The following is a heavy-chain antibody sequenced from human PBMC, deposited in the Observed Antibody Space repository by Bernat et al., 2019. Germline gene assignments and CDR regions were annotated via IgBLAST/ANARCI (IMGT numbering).Heavy chain of an antibody. CDR2: IVPIFGTA. Sequence: QVQLVQSGAEVKKPGSSVKVSCEASGGTFRNYAISWVRQAPGQGLEWMGGIVPIFGTANYAQKYQGRVTITADESTTTAYMELSSLRSEDTAVYYCAWGYCSGGDCSCLYYYYTIDVWGQGTTVTVSS. V-gene: IGHV1-69*01. CDR1: GGTFRNYA. CDR3: AWGYCSGGDCSCLYYYYTIDV. J-gene: IGHJ6*02. D-gene: IGHD2-15*01.